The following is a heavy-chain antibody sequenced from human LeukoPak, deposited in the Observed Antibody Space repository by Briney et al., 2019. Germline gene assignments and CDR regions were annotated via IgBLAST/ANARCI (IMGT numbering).Heavy chain of an antibody. CDR2: ISSSSSYI. CDR1: GFTFSSYS. CDR3: ARDLGSSLLYFDY. J-gene: IGHJ4*02. Sequence: GGSLRLSCAASGFTFSSYSMNWVRQAPGKGLEWVSSISSSSSYIYYADSVRGRFTISRDNAKNSLYLQMNSLRAEDTAVYYCARDLGSSLLYFDYWGQGTWSPSPQ. D-gene: IGHD2-15*01. V-gene: IGHV3-21*01.